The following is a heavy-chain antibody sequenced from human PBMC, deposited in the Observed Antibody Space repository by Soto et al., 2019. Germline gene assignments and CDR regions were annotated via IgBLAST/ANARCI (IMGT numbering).Heavy chain of an antibody. V-gene: IGHV1-18*01. D-gene: IGHD3-10*01. J-gene: IGHJ4*02. CDR3: SRVDPGETSPFDH. Sequence: ASVKVSCKASGYTFTRSGISWVRQAPGQGLEWMGWINPFDGSRMFAQSFQGRVTMTRDTSTSTVYMEVSSLRSEDTAVYYCSRVDPGETSPFDHWGQGTLVTVSS. CDR1: GYTFTRSG. CDR2: INPFDGSR.